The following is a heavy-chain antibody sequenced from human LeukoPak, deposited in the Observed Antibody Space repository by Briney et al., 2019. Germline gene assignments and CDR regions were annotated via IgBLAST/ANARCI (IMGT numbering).Heavy chain of an antibody. J-gene: IGHJ4*02. CDR1: GGSVGNDY. Sequence: PSETLSLTCSVSGGSVGNDYWSWIRQPPGKGLEWIGYIYYSGSTNYNPSLKSRVTISVDTSKNQFSLKLSSVPAADTAVYYCARRGYCSSTSCYIFDYWGQGTLVTVSS. CDR3: ARRGYCSSTSCYIFDY. CDR2: IYYSGST. V-gene: IGHV4-59*02. D-gene: IGHD2-2*01.